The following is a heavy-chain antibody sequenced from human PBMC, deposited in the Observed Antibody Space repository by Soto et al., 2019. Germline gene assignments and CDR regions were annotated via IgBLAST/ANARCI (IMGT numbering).Heavy chain of an antibody. CDR3: AKRRLVGADRR. CDR1: GFIFRTSG. Sequence: QVHLEESGGGVVQPGRSLRLSCAVSGFIFRTSGMHWVRQAPGKGLEWVAVLSYDGSNKYYADSVKGRFTISRDNSKNTLYLEINGLRSEDTAVYYCAKRRLVGADRRWGQVTMVTVSS. CDR2: LSYDGSNK. V-gene: IGHV3-30*18. D-gene: IGHD1-26*01. J-gene: IGHJ4*02.